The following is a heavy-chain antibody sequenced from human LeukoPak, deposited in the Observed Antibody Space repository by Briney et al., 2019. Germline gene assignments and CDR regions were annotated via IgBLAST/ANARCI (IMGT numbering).Heavy chain of an antibody. D-gene: IGHD5-12*01. CDR3: ARTITDGAFDI. J-gene: IGHJ3*02. CDR1: GFTFSNYA. V-gene: IGHV3-7*01. Sequence: PGGSLRLSCAASGFTFSNYAMSWVRQAPGKGLEWVANIKQDGSEKYYVDSVKGRFTISRDNAENSLYLQMNSLRAEDTAVYYCARTITDGAFDIWGQGTLVTVSS. CDR2: IKQDGSEK.